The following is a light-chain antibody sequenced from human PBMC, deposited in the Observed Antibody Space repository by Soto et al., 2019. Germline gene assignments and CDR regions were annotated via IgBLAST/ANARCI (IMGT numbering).Light chain of an antibody. CDR2: GAS. CDR3: QQYDSSPKT. CDR1: QSVSSSY. Sequence: EIVLTQSPGTLSLSPGERATLSCRASQSVSSSYLVWYQQKPVQTPRLLIYGASSRATGIPDRFSGSGSGTYFTRTISRLEPEDFAVYYCQQYDSSPKTFGQGTKVDIK. V-gene: IGKV3-20*01. J-gene: IGKJ1*01.